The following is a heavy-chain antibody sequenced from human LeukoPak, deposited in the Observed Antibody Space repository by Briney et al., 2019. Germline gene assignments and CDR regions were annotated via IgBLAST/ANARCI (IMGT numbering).Heavy chain of an antibody. V-gene: IGHV4-39*07. CDR1: GGSISSSNYF. CDR2: IYYSGST. D-gene: IGHD5-24*01. J-gene: IGHJ4*02. Sequence: SGTLSLTCTVSGGSISSSNYFWGWIRQAPGKGLEWIGSIYYSGSTYYNPSLKSRVTISADMSKNQFSLRLYSVTAADTAVYYCGRDSVEMGTIHSDYWGQGTLVTVSS. CDR3: GRDSVEMGTIHSDY.